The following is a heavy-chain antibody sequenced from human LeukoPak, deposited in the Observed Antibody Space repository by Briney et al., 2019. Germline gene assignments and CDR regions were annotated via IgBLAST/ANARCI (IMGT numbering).Heavy chain of an antibody. CDR3: AKDIRMNGDAFDI. Sequence: GGSLRLSCAASGFTFSSYWMHWVRQAPGKGLVWVSGISWNSGSIGYADSVKGRFTISRDNAKNSLYLQMNSLRAEDMALYYCAKDIRMNGDAFDIWGQGTMVTVSS. J-gene: IGHJ3*02. V-gene: IGHV3-9*03. D-gene: IGHD2-15*01. CDR2: ISWNSGSI. CDR1: GFTFSSYW.